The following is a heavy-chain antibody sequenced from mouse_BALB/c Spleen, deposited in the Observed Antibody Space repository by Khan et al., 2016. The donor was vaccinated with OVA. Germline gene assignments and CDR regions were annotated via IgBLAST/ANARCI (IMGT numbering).Heavy chain of an antibody. J-gene: IGHJ4*01. CDR1: GFDFSRYY. CDR3: ARSGFFALDY. V-gene: IGHV4-1*02. Sequence: EVKLLESGGGLVQPGGSLELSCAAAGFDFSRYYLSWVRQAPGKGLEWIGEINPESSTMNYTPSLKDKFIISRDNAKNTLYLQMSKVKSEDTDLYYCARSGFFALDYWGQGTSVTVSS. CDR2: INPESSTM. D-gene: IGHD3-1*01.